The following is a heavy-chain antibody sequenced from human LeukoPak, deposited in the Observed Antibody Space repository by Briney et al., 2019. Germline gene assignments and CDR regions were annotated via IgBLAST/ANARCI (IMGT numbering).Heavy chain of an antibody. Sequence: GGSLRLSCAASGFTLSTYAMSWVRQTPGKGLEWVAATSSSDAGTYHADSVRGRFTISRDNSKNTLYLQMNSLRAEDAAVYYCAKLPYGSGSYYNPDYWGQGTLVTVSS. J-gene: IGHJ4*02. CDR2: TSSSDAGT. CDR3: AKLPYGSGSYYNPDY. CDR1: GFTLSTYA. V-gene: IGHV3-23*01. D-gene: IGHD3-10*01.